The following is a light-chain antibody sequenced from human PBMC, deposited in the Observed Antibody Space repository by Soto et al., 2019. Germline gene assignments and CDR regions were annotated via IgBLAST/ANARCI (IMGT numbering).Light chain of an antibody. CDR3: QHTFSNLRS. Sequence: IQLTQSPSSLSASVGDRVTIACRASESISDYLNWYQHKPGEAPKVLVYSASTLRGGVPSRFSGTGSGTEFTLTISSLQPEDVATYYCQHTFSNLRSFGGGTKVEIK. CDR1: ESISDY. V-gene: IGKV1-39*01. CDR2: SAS. J-gene: IGKJ4*01.